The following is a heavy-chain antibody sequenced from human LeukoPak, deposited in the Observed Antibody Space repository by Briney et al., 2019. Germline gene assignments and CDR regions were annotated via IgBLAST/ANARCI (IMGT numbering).Heavy chain of an antibody. D-gene: IGHD2-15*01. CDR3: ARGFSGVVARD. CDR1: GGSISPYY. CDR2: IYYSGRT. V-gene: IGHV4-59*01. Sequence: SETLSLTCTVSGGSISPYYWTWIRQSPGKALEWIGYIYYSGRTSYNPSLKSRVTMSVDTSKNQFSLQLSSVTAADTAVYYCARGFSGVVARDWGQGTLVTVSS. J-gene: IGHJ4*02.